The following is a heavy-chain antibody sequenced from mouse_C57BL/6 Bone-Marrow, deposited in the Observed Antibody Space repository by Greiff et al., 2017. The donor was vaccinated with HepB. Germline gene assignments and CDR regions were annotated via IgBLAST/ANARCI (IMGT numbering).Heavy chain of an antibody. CDR2: IWSGGST. Sequence: QVHVKQSGPGLVQPSQSLSITCTVSGFSLTSYGVHWVRQSPGKGLEWLGVIWSGGSTDYNAAFISRLSISKDNSKSQVFFKMNSLQADDTAIYYCASPYYYGRGDYAMDYWGQGTSVTVSS. D-gene: IGHD1-1*01. J-gene: IGHJ4*01. V-gene: IGHV2-2*01. CDR3: ASPYYYGRGDYAMDY. CDR1: GFSLTSYG.